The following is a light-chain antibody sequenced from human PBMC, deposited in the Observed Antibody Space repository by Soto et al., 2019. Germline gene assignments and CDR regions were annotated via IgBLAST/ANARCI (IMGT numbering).Light chain of an antibody. CDR2: HST. CDR1: SSNIGAGYN. CDR3: QSFDITVSWV. J-gene: IGLJ3*02. Sequence: QSVLTQPPSVSGAPGQRVTISCTGSSSNIGAGYNVQWYQQLPGTAPKLFIYHSTNRPSGVPDRFSASKSGTSASLTITGLQAEDEADHYCQSFDITVSWVFGGGTKLTVL. V-gene: IGLV1-40*01.